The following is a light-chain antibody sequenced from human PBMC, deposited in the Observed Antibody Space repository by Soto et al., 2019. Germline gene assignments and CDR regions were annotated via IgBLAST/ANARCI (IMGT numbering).Light chain of an antibody. V-gene: IGKV1-39*01. Sequence: DIQLTQSPSSLSASVGDRVTITCRARQNIGVYLNWYQKKPGKAPKLLIHASSSLHSGVPSTFSGSGSGTDFALTISSLQPEGCATYYCHQTAANPWTFAQGTKGDIK. J-gene: IGKJ1*01. CDR2: ASS. CDR1: QNIGVY. CDR3: HQTAANPWT.